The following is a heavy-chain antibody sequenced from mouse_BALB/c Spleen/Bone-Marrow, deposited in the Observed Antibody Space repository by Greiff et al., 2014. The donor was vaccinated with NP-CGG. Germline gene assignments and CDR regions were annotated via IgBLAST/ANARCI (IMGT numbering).Heavy chain of an antibody. CDR3: ARYYYGSSYFDY. D-gene: IGHD1-1*01. CDR2: IDPANGNT. CDR1: GFNIKDTY. V-gene: IGHV14-3*02. Sequence: VTLKESGAELVKPGASVKLSCTASGFNIKDTYMHWVKQRPEQGLEWIGRIDPANGNTKYDPKFQGKATITADTSSNTAYLQLSSLTSEDTAVYYCARYYYGSSYFDYWGQGTTLTVPS. J-gene: IGHJ2*01.